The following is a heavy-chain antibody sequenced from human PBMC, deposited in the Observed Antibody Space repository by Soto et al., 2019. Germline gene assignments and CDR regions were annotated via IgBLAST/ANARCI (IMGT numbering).Heavy chain of an antibody. Sequence: QVQLQASGPGLVKPSETLSLTCTVSGGSISSYYWSWIRQPAGKGLEWIGRIYTSGSTNYNPSLKSQVTISVAKSNNQFSLKLSSVTSADTAVYSCARDSTVAAVPQQNRGWYCDLWGSGTLVTVSS. CDR2: IYTSGST. CDR3: ARDSTVAAVPQQNRGWYCDL. J-gene: IGHJ2*01. D-gene: IGHD2-15*01. CDR1: GGSISSYY. V-gene: IGHV4-4*07.